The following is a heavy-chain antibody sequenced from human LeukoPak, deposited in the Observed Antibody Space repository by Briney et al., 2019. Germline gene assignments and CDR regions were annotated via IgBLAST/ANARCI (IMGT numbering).Heavy chain of an antibody. V-gene: IGHV3-15*07. CDR1: GFTFIKSW. J-gene: IGHJ4*02. CDR3: TTGGDSGTYYVDYYFDF. D-gene: IGHD1-26*01. CDR2: IKSKNDGETT. Sequence: PGGSLRLSCAASGFTFIKSWMSWVRQAPGKGLEWVGRIKSKNDGETTDYAAPVKGRFTISRDDSKNTLYLQMNSLKTEDTAVYYCTTGGDSGTYYVDYYFDFWGQGTLVTVSS.